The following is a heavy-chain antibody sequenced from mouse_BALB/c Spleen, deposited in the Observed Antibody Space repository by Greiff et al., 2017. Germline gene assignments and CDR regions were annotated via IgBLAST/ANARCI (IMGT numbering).Heavy chain of an antibody. CDR1: GYTFTDYA. D-gene: IGHD2-3*01. CDR3: AREGDGYSYFDY. V-gene: IGHV1-67*01. Sequence: QVQLKESGPELVRPGVSVKISCKGSGYTFTDYAMHWVKQSPAKSLEWIGVISTYYGNTNYNQKFKGKATMTVDKSSSTAYMELARLTSEDSAIYYCAREGDGYSYFDYWGQGTTLTVSS. CDR2: ISTYYGNT. J-gene: IGHJ2*01.